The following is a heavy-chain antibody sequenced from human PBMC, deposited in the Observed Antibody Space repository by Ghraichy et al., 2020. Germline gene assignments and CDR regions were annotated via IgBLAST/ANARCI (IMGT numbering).Heavy chain of an antibody. V-gene: IGHV1-18*01. D-gene: IGHD3-16*01. CDR2: ISAYNGNT. Sequence: ASVKVSCKASGSTFTSYGISWVRQAPGQGLEWMGWISAYNGNTNYAQKLQGRVTMTTDTSTSTAYMELRSLRSDDTAVYYCARVGVYYDYVWGRPADYWGQGTLVTVSS. CDR1: GSTFTSYG. CDR3: ARVGVYYDYVWGRPADY. J-gene: IGHJ4*02.